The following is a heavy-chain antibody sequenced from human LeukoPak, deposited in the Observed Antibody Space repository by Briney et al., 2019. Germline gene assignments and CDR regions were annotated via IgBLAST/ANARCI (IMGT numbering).Heavy chain of an antibody. CDR1: GFTFSNFA. D-gene: IGHD1-26*01. J-gene: IGHJ3*02. CDR3: AKDGSGTYPDAFDM. V-gene: IGHV3-23*01. CDR2: IRISGGDT. Sequence: GGSLRLSCAVSGFTFSNFAMTWVRQAPGKGLEWVSSIRISGGDTYYADSVKGRFTTSRDNSKNTLYLQMNSLRAEDTAVYYCAKDGSGTYPDAFDMWGQGTMVTVSS.